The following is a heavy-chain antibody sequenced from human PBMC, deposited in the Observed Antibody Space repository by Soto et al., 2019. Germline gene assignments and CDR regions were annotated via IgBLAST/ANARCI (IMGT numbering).Heavy chain of an antibody. V-gene: IGHV1-8*01. CDR2: MNTNTDGT. Sequence: QVQLVQSGAQVKKPGASVKVSCVASGYTFTTYDINWVRQAPGQGLEWMGWMNTNTDGTGYAQKFQGRVSMTRNTSIDTAYMELTRLRSDDTAVYFCMREQLGGYFDYWGQGTPVSVSS. D-gene: IGHD2-15*01. CDR1: GYTFTTYD. CDR3: MREQLGGYFDY. J-gene: IGHJ4*02.